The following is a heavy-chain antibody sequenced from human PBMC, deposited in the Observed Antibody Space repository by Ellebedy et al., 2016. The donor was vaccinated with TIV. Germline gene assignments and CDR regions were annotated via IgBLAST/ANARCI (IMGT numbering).Heavy chain of an antibody. CDR2: ISGSGGST. V-gene: IGHV3-23*01. D-gene: IGHD3-10*01. Sequence: GESLKISCAASGFTFSGYAMSWVRQAPEKGLEWVSAISGSGGSTYYADSVKGRFTISRDISKNTLFLQMNSLRAEDTAVYYCAKASTLWFGELLSSYYFDYWGQGTLVTVSS. CDR1: GFTFSGYA. CDR3: AKASTLWFGELLSSYYFDY. J-gene: IGHJ4*02.